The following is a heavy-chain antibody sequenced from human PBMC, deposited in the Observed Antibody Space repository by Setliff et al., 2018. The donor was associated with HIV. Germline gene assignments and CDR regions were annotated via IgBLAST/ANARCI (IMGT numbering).Heavy chain of an antibody. V-gene: IGHV1-2*02. D-gene: IGHD1-26*01. CDR3: ARSLPQRSYFDY. J-gene: IGHJ4*02. CDR1: GDTFTSYY. CDR2: INPNSGGT. Sequence: ASVKVSCKASGDTFTSYYMHWVRQAPGQGLEWMGWINPNSGGTTYAQKFQGRVTMTRDTSITTAYMELSSLRSGDTAVYYCARSLPQRSYFDYWGQGTLVTVSS.